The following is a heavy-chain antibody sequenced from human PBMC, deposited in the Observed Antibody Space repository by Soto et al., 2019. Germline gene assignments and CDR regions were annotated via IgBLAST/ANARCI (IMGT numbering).Heavy chain of an antibody. CDR2: IYQTGST. CDR1: NGSITSGIW. D-gene: IGHD3-16*01. Sequence: PSETLSLTCAVSNGSITSGIWWGWVRQTPGKGLEWIGDIYQTGSTNYNPSLRSRVIISVDKSKNNFSLSLSSVTAADTAVYFCARVWGALAPIAGWFGPWGRGILVTVSS. CDR3: ARVWGALAPIAGWFGP. V-gene: IGHV4-4*02. J-gene: IGHJ5*02.